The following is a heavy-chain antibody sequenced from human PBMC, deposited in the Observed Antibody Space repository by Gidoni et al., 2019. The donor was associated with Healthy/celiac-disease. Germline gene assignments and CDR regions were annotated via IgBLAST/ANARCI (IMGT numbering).Heavy chain of an antibody. D-gene: IGHD3-22*01. CDR2: ISYDGSNK. Sequence: QVQLVEPGGGVVQPGRSLRLSCAASGFTFCGCAMHWVRQAPGKGLEWVAVISYDGSNKYYADSVKGRFTISRDNSKNTLYLQMNSLRAEDTAVYYCARDPYYYDSSGYYYPYWGQGTLVTVSS. J-gene: IGHJ4*02. V-gene: IGHV3-30*04. CDR3: ARDPYYYDSSGYYYPY. CDR1: GFTFCGCA.